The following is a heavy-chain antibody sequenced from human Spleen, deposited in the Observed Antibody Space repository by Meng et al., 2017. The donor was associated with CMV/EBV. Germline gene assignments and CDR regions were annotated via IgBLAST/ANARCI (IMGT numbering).Heavy chain of an antibody. CDR1: GYTFSTYG. Sequence: SVKVSCKASGYTFSTYGVTWVRQAPGQGLEWMGWISADNGDTNYAQKVQGRVTMTTDTSTRTAYMELRSLESDDTAVYYCARGRVGASWFDPWGQGTLVTVSS. V-gene: IGHV1-18*01. CDR2: ISADNGDT. J-gene: IGHJ5*02. D-gene: IGHD1-26*01. CDR3: ARGRVGASWFDP.